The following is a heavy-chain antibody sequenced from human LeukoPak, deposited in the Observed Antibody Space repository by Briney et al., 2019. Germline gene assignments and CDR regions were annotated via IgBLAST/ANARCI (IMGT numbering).Heavy chain of an antibody. CDR3: AIVRGGGFDP. CDR2: IYSGDRR. J-gene: IGHJ5*02. CDR1: GFTVSSNY. V-gene: IGHV3-53*01. D-gene: IGHD3-16*01. Sequence: GGSLRLSCAASGFTVSSNYMSWVRQAPGKGLEWVSVIYSGDRRNYADSVKGRFTISRGNSKTTLYLQMNSLRAEDTAIYYCAIVRGGGFDPWGQGTLVTVSS.